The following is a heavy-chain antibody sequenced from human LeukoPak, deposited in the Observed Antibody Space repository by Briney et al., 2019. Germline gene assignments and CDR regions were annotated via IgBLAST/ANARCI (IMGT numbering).Heavy chain of an antibody. CDR2: MNPKRGNT. Sequence: SVKVSCKASGYSLTSFDINWVRQGSGQGLEWMGWMNPKRGNTGYAQKFQGRVTMTRNTSISTAYMELSSLRSEDTAVYYCARLKGGGYYFFADYYYYMDVWGKGTTVTVSS. CDR1: GYSLTSFD. D-gene: IGHD3-22*01. CDR3: ARLKGGGYYFFADYYYYMDV. J-gene: IGHJ6*03. V-gene: IGHV1-8*01.